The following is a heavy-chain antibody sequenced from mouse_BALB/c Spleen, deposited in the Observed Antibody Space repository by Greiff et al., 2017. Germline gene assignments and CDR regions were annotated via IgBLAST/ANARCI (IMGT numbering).Heavy chain of an antibody. Sequence: VQLVESGAELLRPGTSVKVSCKASGYAFTNYLIEWVKQRPGQGLEWIGVINPGSGGTNYNEKFKGKATLTADKSSSTAYMQLSSLTSDDSAVYFCARAYDGYFDYWGQGTTLTVSS. CDR3: ARAYDGYFDY. CDR1: GYAFTNYL. CDR2: INPGSGGT. D-gene: IGHD2-3*01. J-gene: IGHJ2*01. V-gene: IGHV1-54*03.